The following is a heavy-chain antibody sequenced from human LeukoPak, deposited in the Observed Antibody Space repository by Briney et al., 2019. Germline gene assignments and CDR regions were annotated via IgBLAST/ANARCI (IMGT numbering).Heavy chain of an antibody. Sequence: PSETLSLTCTVSGGSISSYYWSWIRQPPGKGLEWIGYIYYSGSTNYNPSLKSRVTISVDTSKNQFSLKLSSVTAADTAVYYCARSPARVVPAADYWGQGTLVTVSS. CDR3: ARSPARVVPAADY. D-gene: IGHD2-2*01. CDR1: GGSISSYY. V-gene: IGHV4-59*08. J-gene: IGHJ4*02. CDR2: IYYSGST.